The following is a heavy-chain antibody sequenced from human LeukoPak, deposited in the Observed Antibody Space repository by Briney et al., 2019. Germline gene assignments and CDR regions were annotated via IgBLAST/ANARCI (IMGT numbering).Heavy chain of an antibody. CDR1: GYSFISHW. J-gene: IGHJ4*02. V-gene: IGHV5-51*01. Sequence: GESLKISCKGSGYSFISHWIGWVRQVPGKGLEWMGIIYPGDSDTRYSPSFQGQVTISADKSISTAYLQWSSLKASDTAMYYCARLPTAMGYYFDYWGQGTLVTVSS. CDR3: ARLPTAMGYYFDY. CDR2: IYPGDSDT. D-gene: IGHD5-18*01.